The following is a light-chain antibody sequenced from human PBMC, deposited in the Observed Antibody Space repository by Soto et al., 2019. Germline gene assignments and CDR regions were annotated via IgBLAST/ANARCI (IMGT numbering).Light chain of an antibody. V-gene: IGKV1-33*01. CDR3: QQHASPPYN. CDR2: DAS. CDR1: QDIADY. J-gene: IGKJ2*01. Sequence: DIQLTQSPSSLSASVGDRVTITCQASQDIADYLNWYQQKPGETPKLLISDASQLETGVPSRFSGSGFGTHFSFTISSLQPEDIATYYCQQHASPPYNFGQGTKAEIK.